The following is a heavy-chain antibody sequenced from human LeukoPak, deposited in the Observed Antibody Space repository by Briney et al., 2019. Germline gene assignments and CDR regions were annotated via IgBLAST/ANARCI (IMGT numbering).Heavy chain of an antibody. V-gene: IGHV1-2*04. CDR2: INPNSGGT. CDR1: GYTFTGYY. CDR3: ARDRDVDGDYGFDY. Sequence: ASVKVSCKASGYTFTGYYMHWVRQAPGQGLEWMGWINPNSGGTNYAQKFQGWVTMTRDTSISTAYMELSRLRSDDTAVYYCARDRDVDGDYGFDYWGQGTLVTVSS. D-gene: IGHD4/OR15-4a*01. J-gene: IGHJ4*02.